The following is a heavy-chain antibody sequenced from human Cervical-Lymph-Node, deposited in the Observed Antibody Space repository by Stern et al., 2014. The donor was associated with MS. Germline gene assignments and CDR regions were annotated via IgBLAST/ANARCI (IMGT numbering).Heavy chain of an antibody. CDR2: IFPVFGTP. D-gene: IGHD6-13*01. CDR1: GGTFSKFP. V-gene: IGHV1-69*01. J-gene: IGHJ5*02. CDR3: ALSSETSDRWYSLGYDL. Sequence: QVQLVQSGAEVTKPGSSVKVSCKASGGTFSKFPSSWVRQAPGQGLEWMVGIFPVFGTPTYAQEFRGRVTIPADVSTSTVYMELSSLRSDDTAVYYCALSSETSDRWYSLGYDLWGQGTLVTVSS.